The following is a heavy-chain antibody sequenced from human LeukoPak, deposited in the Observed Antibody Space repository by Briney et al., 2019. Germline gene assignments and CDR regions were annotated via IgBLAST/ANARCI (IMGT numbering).Heavy chain of an antibody. CDR2: IYYSGST. D-gene: IGHD3-3*01. V-gene: IGHV4-59*01. Sequence: PSETLSLTCTVSGGSISNYYWSWIRQPPGKGLEWIGYIYYSGSTNYNPSLKSRVTISVDTSKNQFSLKLSSVTAADTAVYYCARADFWSGYKTLFDYWGQGTLVTVSS. J-gene: IGHJ4*02. CDR1: GGSISNYY. CDR3: ARADFWSGYKTLFDY.